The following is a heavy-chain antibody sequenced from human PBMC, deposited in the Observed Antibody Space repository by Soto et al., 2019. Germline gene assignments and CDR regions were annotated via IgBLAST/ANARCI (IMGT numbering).Heavy chain of an antibody. V-gene: IGHV3-23*01. D-gene: IGHD6-13*01. CDR2: ISGSGGST. J-gene: IGHJ6*02. CDR3: AKRIAAAGTWGEWGHYYYGMDV. CDR1: GFTFSSYA. Sequence: GGSLRLSCAASGFTFSSYAMSWVRQAPGKGLELVSAISGSGGSTYYADSVKGRFTISRDNSKNTLYLQMNSLRAEDTAVYYCAKRIAAAGTWGEWGHYYYGMDVWGQGTTVTVSS.